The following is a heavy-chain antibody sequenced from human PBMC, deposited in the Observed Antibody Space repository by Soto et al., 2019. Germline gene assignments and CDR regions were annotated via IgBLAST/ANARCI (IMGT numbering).Heavy chain of an antibody. V-gene: IGHV6-1*01. CDR3: ASSKASSWSLYYYYYYGMDV. CDR2: TYYRSKWYN. J-gene: IGHJ6*02. CDR1: GDSVSSNIAA. D-gene: IGHD6-13*01. Sequence: PSQTLSLTCAISGDSVSSNIAAWNWIRQSPSRGLEWLGRTYYRSKWYNDYAVSVKSRITINPDTSKNQFSLQLNSVTPEDTAVYYCASSKASSWSLYYYYYYGMDVWGQGTTVTVSS.